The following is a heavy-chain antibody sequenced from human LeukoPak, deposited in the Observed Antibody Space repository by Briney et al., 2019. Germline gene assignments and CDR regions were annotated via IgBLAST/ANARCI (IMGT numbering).Heavy chain of an antibody. D-gene: IGHD6-13*01. V-gene: IGHV3-30*04. CDR1: GFSFSIYT. CDR2: ISYDGSNK. J-gene: IGHJ4*02. CDR3: AKGAAAGPFDY. Sequence: GGSLRLSCAASGFSFSIYTMHWVRQAPGKGLEWVALISYDGSNKYNAESVKGRFTISRDNSKNTLYLQMNSLRAEDTAVYYCAKGAAAGPFDYWGQGTLVTVSS.